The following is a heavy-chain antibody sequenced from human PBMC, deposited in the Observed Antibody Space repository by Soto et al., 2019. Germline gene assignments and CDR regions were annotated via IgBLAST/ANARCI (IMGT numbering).Heavy chain of an antibody. CDR2: ISYSGST. J-gene: IGHJ5*02. CDR1: GGSISSGNYY. V-gene: IGHV4-30-4*02. D-gene: IGHD5-18*01. Sequence: SETLSLTCTVSGGSISSGNYYWSWIRQPPGKGLEWIGFISYSGSTYYSTSLKSRVTISVDTSKSQFSLKLSSVTAADTAVYYCAKDSGYNYGYFRWFDPWGQGTLVTVSS. CDR3: AKDSGYNYGYFRWFDP.